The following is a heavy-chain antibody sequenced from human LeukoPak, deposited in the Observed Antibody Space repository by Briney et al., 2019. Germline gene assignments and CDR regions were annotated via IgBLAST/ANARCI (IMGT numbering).Heavy chain of an antibody. CDR1: GNYW. D-gene: IGHD2/OR15-2a*01. J-gene: IGHJ4*02. CDR3: VSFYETY. CDR2: INSDGSWT. Sequence: SGGSLRLSCAASGNYWMHWVRQAPGKGLVWVSHINSDGSWTSYADSVKGRFTLSKDNAKNTVSLQMNSLRAEDTAVYYCVSFYETYWGRGTLVTVSS. V-gene: IGHV3-74*01.